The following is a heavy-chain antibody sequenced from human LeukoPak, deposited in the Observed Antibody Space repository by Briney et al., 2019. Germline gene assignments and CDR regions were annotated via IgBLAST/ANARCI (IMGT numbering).Heavy chain of an antibody. D-gene: IGHD4-17*01. CDR2: IYYSGST. CDR1: GGSISSYY. Sequence: SGTLSLTCTVSGGSISSYYLSWIRQPPGKGLEWIGYIYYSGSTNYNPSLKSRVTISVDTSKNQFSLKLSSVTAADTAVYYCARESDYGDYSIDYWGQGTLVTVSS. V-gene: IGHV4-59*01. J-gene: IGHJ4*02. CDR3: ARESDYGDYSIDY.